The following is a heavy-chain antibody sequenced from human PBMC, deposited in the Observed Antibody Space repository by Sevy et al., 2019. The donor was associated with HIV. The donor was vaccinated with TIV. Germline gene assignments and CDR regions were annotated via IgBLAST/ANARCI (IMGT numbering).Heavy chain of an antibody. CDR2: IKVDGSEK. CDR3: VREGLGGFSYSLDC. D-gene: IGHD3-16*01. CDR1: GFTFSRYW. V-gene: IGHV3-7*01. Sequence: GGSLRLSCAASGFTFSRYWMSWVRQAPGKGLEWVANIKVDGSEKYYVDSVKGRFTISRDNTKTSLFLQMNSLSAEDTGVYYCVREGLGGFSYSLDCWGQGTLVTVSS. J-gene: IGHJ4*02.